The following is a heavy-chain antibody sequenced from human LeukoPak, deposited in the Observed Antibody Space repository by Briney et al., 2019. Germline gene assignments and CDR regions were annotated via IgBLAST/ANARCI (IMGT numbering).Heavy chain of an antibody. J-gene: IGHJ4*02. Sequence: PGGSLRLFCAASGFTFSSYSMIWVRQAPGKGLEWVSSISSSSYINYADSVKGRFTISRDNAKNSLYLQMNSLRAEDTAVYYCARGAGDSGSYVDYWGQGTLVTVSS. CDR2: ISSSSYI. CDR3: ARGAGDSGSYVDY. V-gene: IGHV3-21*01. D-gene: IGHD1-26*01. CDR1: GFTFSSYS.